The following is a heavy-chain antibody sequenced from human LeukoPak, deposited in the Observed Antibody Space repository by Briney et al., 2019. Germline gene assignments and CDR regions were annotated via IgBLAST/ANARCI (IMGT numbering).Heavy chain of an antibody. CDR1: GYAFTGYY. J-gene: IGHJ4*02. D-gene: IGHD6-13*01. Sequence: ASVKVSCKASGYAFTGYYMHWVRQAPGQGLEWMGWINPNSGGTNYAQKFQGRVTMTRDTSISTAYMELTRLRSDDTAVYYCARAYGTSWYYFDYWGQGTLVTVSS. CDR2: INPNSGGT. V-gene: IGHV1-2*02. CDR3: ARAYGTSWYYFDY.